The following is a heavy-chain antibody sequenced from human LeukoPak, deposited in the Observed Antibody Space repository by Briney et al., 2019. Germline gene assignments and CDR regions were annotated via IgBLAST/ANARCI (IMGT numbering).Heavy chain of an antibody. J-gene: IGHJ4*02. CDR3: ARVLRQRNYDGFDY. CDR2: INPNSGGT. V-gene: IGHV1-2*02. CDR1: GYTFTGYY. Sequence: GASVKVSCKASGYTFTGYYMHWVRQAPGQGVEGMGWINPNSGGTNYAQKFQGRVTMTRDTSISTAYMELSRLRSDDTAVYYCARVLRQRNYDGFDYWGQGTLVTVSS. D-gene: IGHD3-10*01.